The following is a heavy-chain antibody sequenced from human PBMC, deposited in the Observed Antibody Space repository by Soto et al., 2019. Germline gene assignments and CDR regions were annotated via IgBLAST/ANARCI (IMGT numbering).Heavy chain of an antibody. V-gene: IGHV4-39*02. CDR2: IYYSGST. CDR1: GGSISSSSYY. J-gene: IGHJ6*02. Sequence: QLQLQESGPGLVKPSETLSLTCTVSGGSISSSSYYWGWIRQPPGKGLEWIGSIYYSGSTYYNPSLRSRVTISLDTSKNQFSLKLSSVTAADTAVYYCARGYGDYSYYYGMDVWGQGTPVTVSS. CDR3: ARGYGDYSYYYGMDV. D-gene: IGHD4-17*01.